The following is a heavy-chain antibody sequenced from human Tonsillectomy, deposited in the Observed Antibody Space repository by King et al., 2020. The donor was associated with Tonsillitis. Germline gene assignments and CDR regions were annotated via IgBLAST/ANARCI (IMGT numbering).Heavy chain of an antibody. CDR2: ISYDGSNK. CDR3: GKDGGGYDIWTGSLGYYYYYGMDV. Sequence: VQLVESGGGVVQPGRSLRLSCAASGFTFSSYGMHWVRQAPGKGLEWVAVISYDGSNKYYVDSVKGRFTISRDNSKNTLYLQMNSLRAEDTAVYYCGKDGGGYDIWTGSLGYYYYYGMDVWGQGTTVTVSS. D-gene: IGHD3-9*01. V-gene: IGHV3-30*18. J-gene: IGHJ6*02. CDR1: GFTFSSYG.